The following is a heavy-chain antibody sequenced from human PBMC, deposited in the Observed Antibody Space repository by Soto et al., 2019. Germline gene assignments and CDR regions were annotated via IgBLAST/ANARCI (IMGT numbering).Heavy chain of an antibody. J-gene: IGHJ4*02. CDR3: ARSQVTVVAPGL. CDR2: FPHTVST. V-gene: IGHV4-30-4*01. Sequence: HVNLQESGPVVVNPSQTLSLTCSGSGDSISSALQYCGCARHSPGKGLQWIGYFPHTVSTFYTPSLTSRVAFSVDTSKIEFSLNLTSVTAADTAIYFCARSQVTVVAPGLWGQGALVSVS. D-gene: IGHD4-4*01. CDR1: GDSISSALQY.